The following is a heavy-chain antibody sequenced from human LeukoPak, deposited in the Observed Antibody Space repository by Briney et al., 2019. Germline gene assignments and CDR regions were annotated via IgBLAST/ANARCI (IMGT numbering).Heavy chain of an antibody. V-gene: IGHV4-39*01. CDR1: GGSISSSSYY. CDR2: IYYSGST. J-gene: IGHJ4*02. D-gene: IGHD3-3*01. CDR3: ARVPTIFGVDMYYFDY. Sequence: PSETLSLTCTVSGGSISSSSYYWGWIRQPPGKGLEWIGSIYYSGSTYYNPSLKSRVTISVDTSKNQFSLKLSSVTAADTAVYYCARVPTIFGVDMYYFDYWGQGNLVTVSS.